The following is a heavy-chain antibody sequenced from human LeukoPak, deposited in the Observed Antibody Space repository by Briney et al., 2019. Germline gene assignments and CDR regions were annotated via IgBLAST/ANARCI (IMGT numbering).Heavy chain of an antibody. D-gene: IGHD3-10*01. J-gene: IGHJ4*02. V-gene: IGHV1-8*01. Sequence: ASVRVSCTASGYTFTSYDINWVRQAPGQGLEWMGWMNPNSGNTGYAQKFQGRVTMTRNTSISTAYMELSSLRSEDTAVYYCARAIHYYGSGSYSDYWGQGTLVTVSS. CDR1: GYTFTSYD. CDR2: MNPNSGNT. CDR3: ARAIHYYGSGSYSDY.